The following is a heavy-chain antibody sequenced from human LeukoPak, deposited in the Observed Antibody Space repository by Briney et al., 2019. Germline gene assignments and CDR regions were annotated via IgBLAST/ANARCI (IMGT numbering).Heavy chain of an antibody. J-gene: IGHJ5*02. CDR2: IKQDGSDK. D-gene: IGHD3-16*01. CDR1: GLTFSSSW. Sequence: GGSLRLSCAVSGLTFSSSWMTWVRQAPGKGLEWVANIKQDGSDKYYVDSVRGRFTVSRDNAKNSLYLQMNTLRAEDTAVYYCARGGTPQVRVAINWFDPWGQGTLVTVSP. V-gene: IGHV3-7*03. CDR3: ARGGTPQVRVAINWFDP.